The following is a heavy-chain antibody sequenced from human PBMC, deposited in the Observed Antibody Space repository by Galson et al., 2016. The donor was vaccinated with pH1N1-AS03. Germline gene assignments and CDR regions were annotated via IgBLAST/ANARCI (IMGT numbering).Heavy chain of an antibody. CDR2: ISDNGINT. CDR1: GFTFRTFS. D-gene: IGHD5-18*01. Sequence: SLRLSCAASGFTFRTFSIYWVRQAPGKGLEYVSGISDNGINTYYADPVKARFTISRDKSKNTVYLQMSSLRTEDTAVYYCIKEGNRLQSRRSDAFDIWGRGTMVTV. CDR3: IKEGNRLQSRRSDAFDI. V-gene: IGHV3-64D*06. J-gene: IGHJ3*02.